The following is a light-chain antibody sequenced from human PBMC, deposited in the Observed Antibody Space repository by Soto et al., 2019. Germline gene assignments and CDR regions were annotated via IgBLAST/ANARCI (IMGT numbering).Light chain of an antibody. Sequence: AIRMTQSPSSLSASTGYRVTITCRASQGIRNDLGWYQQKPGKAPKLLIYDAYSLESGVPSRFSGRRSGTEFTLTIAGLQPEDFATYYCQQYESYSPLTFGGGTKVDIK. CDR3: QQYESYSPLT. J-gene: IGKJ4*01. CDR2: DAY. CDR1: QGIRND. V-gene: IGKV1-13*02.